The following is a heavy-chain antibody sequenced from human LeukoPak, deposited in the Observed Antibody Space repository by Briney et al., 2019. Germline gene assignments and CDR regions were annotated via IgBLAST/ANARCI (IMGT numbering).Heavy chain of an antibody. CDR2: IHPHGIF. V-gene: IGHV4-34*01. Sequence: SETLSLTCDVSGGSCDDYYCSWIRQPPGKGLEWIGEIHPHGIFYYNSSLMSRVTISIDTSKSQFSLRLTSVTAADTAFYYCARGRDRSKAGDHWGQGSRLVVSS. J-gene: IGHJ4*02. CDR3: ARGRDRSKAGDH. D-gene: IGHD5-24*01. CDR1: GGSCDDYY.